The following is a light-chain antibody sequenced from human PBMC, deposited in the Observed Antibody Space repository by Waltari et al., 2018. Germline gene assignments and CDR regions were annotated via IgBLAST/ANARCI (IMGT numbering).Light chain of an antibody. CDR3: SSFTDTHTLL. CDR2: DVT. Sequence: QSALTQPASVSGSPGQSLPIPCTGTSNDVGPSNFSSWYQQHPGRAPQLMIYDVTERPSGISYRFSGSKSANTASLTISGLLPEDEAIYYCSSFTDTHTLLFGGGTTVTVL. V-gene: IGLV2-14*03. CDR1: SNDVGPSNF. J-gene: IGLJ2*01.